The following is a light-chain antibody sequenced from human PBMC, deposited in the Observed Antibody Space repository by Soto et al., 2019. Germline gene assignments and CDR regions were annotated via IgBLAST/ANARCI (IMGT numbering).Light chain of an antibody. Sequence: DIKMTQSPSSVSASVGDRVTITCRASQVISSWLAWYQQAPGKAPKLLIYSASSLQSGVPPRFSGSGSGTDFTLTISSLQPEDFATYYCQHTKSFPPTFGQGTKLEIK. CDR2: SAS. V-gene: IGKV1-12*01. CDR1: QVISSW. CDR3: QHTKSFPPT. J-gene: IGKJ2*01.